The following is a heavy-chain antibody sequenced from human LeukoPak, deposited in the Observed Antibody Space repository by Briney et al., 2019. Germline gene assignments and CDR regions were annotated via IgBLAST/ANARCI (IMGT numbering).Heavy chain of an antibody. J-gene: IGHJ6*03. V-gene: IGHV4-34*01. CDR1: GGSFSGYY. CDR2: INHSGST. D-gene: IGHD5-24*01. Sequence: SETLSLTCAVYGGSFSGYYWSWIRQPPGKGLEWIGEINHSGSTNYNPSLKSRVTISVDTSKNQFSLKLSSVTAADTAVYYYARQVVEMATIGIPGNYYYYYYMDVWGKGTTVTISS. CDR3: ARQVVEMATIGIPGNYYYYYYMDV.